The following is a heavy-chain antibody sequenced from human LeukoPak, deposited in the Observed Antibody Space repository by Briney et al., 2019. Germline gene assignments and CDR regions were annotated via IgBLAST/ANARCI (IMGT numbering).Heavy chain of an antibody. CDR2: LYYSGTT. CDR3: ARQHTRGVVVALVDY. D-gene: IGHD2-15*01. CDR1: GGSITSSGYY. V-gene: IGHV4-39*01. Sequence: SETLSLTCTVSGGSITSSGYYWGWIRQPPGKGLEWIGDLYYSGTTYYNPSLKSRVILSVDTSKNQFSLKLSSVTAADTAVYYCARQHTRGVVVALVDYWGQGTLVTVSS. J-gene: IGHJ4*02.